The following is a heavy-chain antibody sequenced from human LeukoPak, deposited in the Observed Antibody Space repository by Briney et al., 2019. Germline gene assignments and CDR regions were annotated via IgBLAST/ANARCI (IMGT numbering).Heavy chain of an antibody. CDR2: ISGDAGST. CDR3: AKDIYRGLGMATSPDY. J-gene: IGHJ4*02. Sequence: GGSLRLSCAASGFTFDDYAMRWVRQAPGKGLEWVSLISGDAGSTYYADSVKGRFTISRDDSKNSLYLQMNSLRTEDTAFYYCAKDIYRGLGMATSPDYWGQGTLVTVSS. CDR1: GFTFDDYA. V-gene: IGHV3-43*02. D-gene: IGHD5-24*01.